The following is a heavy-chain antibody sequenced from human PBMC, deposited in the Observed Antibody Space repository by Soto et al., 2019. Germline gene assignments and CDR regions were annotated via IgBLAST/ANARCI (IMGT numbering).Heavy chain of an antibody. CDR2: IIPIFGTA. CDR3: ARGASGLRFGGGMDV. D-gene: IGHD3-3*01. J-gene: IGHJ6*02. Sequence: QVQLVQSVAEVKKPGSSVKVSCKASGGTFSSYAISWVRQAPGQGLEWMGGIIPIFGTANYARKFQGRVTITEAESTSTAYIALSRLRSEDTAVYYCARGASGLRFGGGMDVWGQGTTVTVSS. CDR1: GGTFSSYA. V-gene: IGHV1-69*12.